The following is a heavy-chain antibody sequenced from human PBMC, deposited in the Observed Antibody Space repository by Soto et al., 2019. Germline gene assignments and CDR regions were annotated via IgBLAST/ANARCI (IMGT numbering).Heavy chain of an antibody. V-gene: IGHV1-69*06. D-gene: IGHD6-19*01. CDR1: GGTFSSYA. CDR2: IIPIFGTA. CDR3: ARRRYSSGWTGSWFDP. Sequence: QVQLVQSGAEVKKPGSSVKVSCKASGGTFSSYAISWVRQAPGQGLEWMGGIIPIFGTANYAQKFQGRVTSTADKSTSTAYMELSSLRSEDTAVYYCARRRYSSGWTGSWFDPWGQGTLVTVSS. J-gene: IGHJ5*02.